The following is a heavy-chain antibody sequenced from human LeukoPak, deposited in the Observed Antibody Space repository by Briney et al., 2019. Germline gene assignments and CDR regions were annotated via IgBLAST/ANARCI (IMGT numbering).Heavy chain of an antibody. D-gene: IGHD2/OR15-2a*01. V-gene: IGHV3-74*01. J-gene: IGHJ6*02. CDR2: INSDGSAT. CDR1: GFSFRSYW. CDR3: ARGGARRGFYTMDV. Sequence: GGSLRLSCAASGFSFRSYWMHWVRQAPGKGLVWVSRINSDGSATYYADSVKGRFTISRDNAKNTLHLQMNSLRAEDTAVYYCARGGARRGFYTMDVWGQRTTVTVSS.